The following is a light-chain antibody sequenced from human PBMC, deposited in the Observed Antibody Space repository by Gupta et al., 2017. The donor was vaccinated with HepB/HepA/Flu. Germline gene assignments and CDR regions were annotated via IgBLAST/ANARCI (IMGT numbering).Light chain of an antibody. CDR3: SSYTSSSTYV. CDR1: SSDVGRYNR. Sequence: QSAPTQPPSVSGSPAQSVTISCTGTSSDVGRYNRVSWYQQYPGTAPKLMISEVSNRPSVVPDRFSGSRSANTASLTISGLQAEDEADYYCSSYTSSSTYVFGTGTKVTVL. CDR2: EVS. J-gene: IGLJ1*01. V-gene: IGLV2-18*02.